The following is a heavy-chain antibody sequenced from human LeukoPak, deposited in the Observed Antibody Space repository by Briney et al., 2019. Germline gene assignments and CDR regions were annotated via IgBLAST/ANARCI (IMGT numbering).Heavy chain of an antibody. J-gene: IGHJ6*03. Sequence: ASVKVSCKASGGTFSSYTISWVRQAPGQGLEWMGRINPNSGGTNYAQKFQGRVTMTRDTSISTAYMELSRLRSDDTAVYYCARAGPTLTTQLYYYYYIHVWGKGTTVTVSS. CDR1: GGTFSSYT. V-gene: IGHV1-2*06. D-gene: IGHD4-11*01. CDR2: INPNSGGT. CDR3: ARAGPTLTTQLYYYYYIHV.